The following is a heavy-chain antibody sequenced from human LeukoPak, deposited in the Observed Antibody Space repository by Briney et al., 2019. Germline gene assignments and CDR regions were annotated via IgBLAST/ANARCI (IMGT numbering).Heavy chain of an antibody. V-gene: IGHV3-21*01. CDR1: GFTFSSYS. Sequence: PGGSLRLSCAASGFTFSSYSMNWVRQAPGKGLEWVSSISSSSSYIYYADSVKGRFTISRDNAKNSLYLQMNSLRAEDTAVYYCARDVSEIYHWFDPWGQGTLVTVSS. D-gene: IGHD3-16*02. J-gene: IGHJ5*02. CDR3: ARDVSEIYHWFDP. CDR2: ISSSSSYI.